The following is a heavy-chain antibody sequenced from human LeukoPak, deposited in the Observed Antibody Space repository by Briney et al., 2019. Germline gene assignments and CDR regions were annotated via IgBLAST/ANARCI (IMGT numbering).Heavy chain of an antibody. CDR1: GCIFTNYW. V-gene: IGHV5-51*01. D-gene: IGHD3-10*01. Sequence: GESLKISCKGSGCIFTNYWITWVRQMPGKGLEWMGNIYPDDSNTRYSPSFQGQVTISADKSINTAYLQWSSLKASDTAMYYCARRLYGSGSYYIDYWGQGTPVTVSS. CDR2: IYPDDSNT. J-gene: IGHJ4*02. CDR3: ARRLYGSGSYYIDY.